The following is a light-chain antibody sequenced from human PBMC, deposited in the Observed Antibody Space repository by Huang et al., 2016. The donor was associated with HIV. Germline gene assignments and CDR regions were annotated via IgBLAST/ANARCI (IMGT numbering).Light chain of an antibody. J-gene: IGKJ3*01. CDR3: QQYNNWPFT. V-gene: IGKV3-15*01. CDR2: GAS. CDR1: QSVSSN. Sequence: EIVMTQSPATQSVSPGERATLSCRASQSVSSNLAWYQQKPGQATRLLIYGASTSATGIPARFSGSGSGTEFTLTISSLQSEDFAVYYCQQYNNWPFTFGPGTKVDIK.